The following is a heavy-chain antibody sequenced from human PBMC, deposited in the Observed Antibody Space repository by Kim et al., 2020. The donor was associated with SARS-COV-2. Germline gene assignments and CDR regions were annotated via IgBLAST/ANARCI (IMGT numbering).Heavy chain of an antibody. CDR2: ISWNGGSI. D-gene: IGHD3-22*01. Sequence: GGSLRLSCAASGFTFGGYAMHWVRQAPGKGLEWVSGISWNGGSIGYADSVKGRFTISRDNAKNSLYLQMNSLRAEDTALYYCAKERANYYDSSDGRAGNPEYYYSHCGMDVWGQGTTVTVSS. J-gene: IGHJ6*02. CDR1: GFTFGGYA. CDR3: AKERANYYDSSDGRAGNPEYYYSHCGMDV. V-gene: IGHV3-9*01.